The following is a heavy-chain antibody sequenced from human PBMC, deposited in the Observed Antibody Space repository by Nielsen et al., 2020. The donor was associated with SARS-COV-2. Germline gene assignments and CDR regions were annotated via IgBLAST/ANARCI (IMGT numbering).Heavy chain of an antibody. J-gene: IGHJ4*02. D-gene: IGHD6-6*01. Sequence: GESLKISCASSGFVFSATWMSWVRQPPGKGLEWVAIIKEDGSATYYVDSVKGRFTISRDNARNSLYLQMNSLRAEDTAVYYCARGNIAARGVGGFAYWGQGTLVTVSS. V-gene: IGHV3-7*01. CDR2: IKEDGSAT. CDR3: ARGNIAARGVGGFAY. CDR1: GFVFSATW.